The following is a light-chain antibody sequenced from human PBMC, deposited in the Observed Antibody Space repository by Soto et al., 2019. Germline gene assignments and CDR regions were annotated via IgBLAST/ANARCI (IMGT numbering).Light chain of an antibody. V-gene: IGKV3-15*01. J-gene: IGKJ2*01. CDR3: QQYHYWPYT. CDR2: GAS. CDR1: QSVSSN. Sequence: EIVMTQSPATLSVSPGERATLSCRASQSVSSNLAWYQQRSGQAPRLLIYGASTRATGIPARFSGSGSGTEFTLTISSLQSEDFAIYYCQQYHYWPYTFGQGTKVDIK.